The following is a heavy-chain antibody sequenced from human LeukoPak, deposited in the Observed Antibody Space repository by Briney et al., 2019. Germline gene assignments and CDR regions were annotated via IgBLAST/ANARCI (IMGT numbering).Heavy chain of an antibody. CDR2: IHSGGGT. J-gene: IGHJ3*02. CDR3: ARDVVATITQDAFDI. D-gene: IGHD5-12*01. Sequence: GGSLRLSCAASGFTVSSNYMTWVRQAPGKGLEWVSVIHSGGGTYYADSVRGRFTISRDNSKNSLYLQMNSLRAEDTAVYYCARDVVATITQDAFDIWGQGTMVTVSS. CDR1: GFTVSSNY. V-gene: IGHV3-53*01.